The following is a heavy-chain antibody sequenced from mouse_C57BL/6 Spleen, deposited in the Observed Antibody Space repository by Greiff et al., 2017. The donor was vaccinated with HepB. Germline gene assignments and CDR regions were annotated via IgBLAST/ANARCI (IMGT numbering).Heavy chain of an antibody. CDR2: IYPGGGYT. Sequence: VKLMESGAELVRPGTSVKMSCKASGYTFTNYWIGWAKQRPGHGLEWIGDIYPGGGYTNYNEKFKGKATLTADKSSSTAYMQFSSLTSEDSAIYYCAREGDYYGSGSFDYWGQGTTLTVSS. CDR3: AREGDYYGSGSFDY. D-gene: IGHD1-1*01. J-gene: IGHJ2*01. CDR1: GYTFTNYW. V-gene: IGHV1-63*01.